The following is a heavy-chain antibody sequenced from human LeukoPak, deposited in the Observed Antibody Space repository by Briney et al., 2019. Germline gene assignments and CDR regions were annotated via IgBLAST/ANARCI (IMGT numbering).Heavy chain of an antibody. V-gene: IGHV1-69*02. CDR1: GGTFSSYT. CDR2: IIPILGIA. D-gene: IGHD6-13*01. Sequence: GSSVMVSCKASGGTFSSYTISWVRQAPGQGLEWMGRIIPILGIANYAQKFQGRVTITADKSTSTAYMELSSLRSEDTAVYYCAARPHSSSWGGYWGQGTLVTVSS. CDR3: AARPHSSSWGGY. J-gene: IGHJ4*02.